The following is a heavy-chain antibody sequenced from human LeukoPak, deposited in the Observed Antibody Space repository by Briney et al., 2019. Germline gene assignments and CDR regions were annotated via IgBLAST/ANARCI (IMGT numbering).Heavy chain of an antibody. D-gene: IGHD3-22*01. CDR2: INPSGGTT. CDR1: GYTFTSYH. J-gene: IGHJ6*03. CDR3: ALTYYYDSSGYYSPIWYYYYYMDV. Sequence: GASVKVSCKASGYTFTSYHMHWVRQAPGQGLEWMGIINPSGGTTNYAQKFRGRVTMTRDMSTSTAYMELSSLRSEDTAVYYCALTYYYDSSGYYSPIWYYYYYMDVWGKGTTVTVSS. V-gene: IGHV1-46*01.